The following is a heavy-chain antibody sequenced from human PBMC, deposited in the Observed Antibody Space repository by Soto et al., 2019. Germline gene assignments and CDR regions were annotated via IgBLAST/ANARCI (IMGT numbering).Heavy chain of an antibody. J-gene: IGHJ6*02. CDR2: ISYVGSNK. Sequence: GGSLRLSCAASGFTFSRYAMHWVRQAPGKGLEWVAVISYVGSNKYYADSVKGRFTISRDNSKNTLYLQMNSLRAEDTAVYYCAREGCSGGSCYYYYYGMDVWGQGTTVTFSS. CDR3: AREGCSGGSCYYYYYGMDV. V-gene: IGHV3-30-3*01. CDR1: GFTFSRYA. D-gene: IGHD2-15*01.